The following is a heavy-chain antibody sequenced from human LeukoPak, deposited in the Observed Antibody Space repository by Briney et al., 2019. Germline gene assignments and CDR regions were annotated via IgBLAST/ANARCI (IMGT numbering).Heavy chain of an antibody. CDR3: AREVELDYYDSGGPVDY. Sequence: GGSLRLSCAASGFTFSSYSMNWVRQAPGKGLEWVSSISSSSSYIYYADSVKGRFTISRDNAKNSLYLQMNSLRAEDTAVYYCAREVELDYYDSGGPVDYWGQGTLVTVSS. D-gene: IGHD3-22*01. CDR2: ISSSSSYI. J-gene: IGHJ4*02. CDR1: GFTFSSYS. V-gene: IGHV3-21*01.